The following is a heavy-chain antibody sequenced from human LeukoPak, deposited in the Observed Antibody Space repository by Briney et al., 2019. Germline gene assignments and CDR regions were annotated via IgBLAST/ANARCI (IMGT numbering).Heavy chain of an antibody. CDR1: GFTFSSYA. CDR2: ISYDGSNK. D-gene: IGHD3-22*01. J-gene: IGHJ3*02. V-gene: IGHV3-30-3*01. CDR3: ARGLEDTYDSSGYYLFGAFDI. Sequence: GRSLRLSCAASGFTFSSYAMHWVRQAPGKGLEWVAVISYDGSNKYYADSVKGRFTISRDNSKNTLYLQMNSLRAEDTAVYYCARGLEDTYDSSGYYLFGAFDIWGQGTMVTVSS.